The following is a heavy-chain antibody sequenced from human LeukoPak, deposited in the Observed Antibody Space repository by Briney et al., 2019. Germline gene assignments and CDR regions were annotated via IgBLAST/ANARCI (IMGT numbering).Heavy chain of an antibody. V-gene: IGHV3-15*01. CDR2: VKSKTDGGTS. CDR3: ARGGVAAAGYYYGMDV. J-gene: IGHJ6*02. Sequence: GGSLRLSCAASGFTFNNAWMNWVRQAPGKGLEWVGRVKSKTDGGTSDYAAPVKGRFTISRDNAKNSLYLQMNSLRAEDTAVYYCARGGVAAAGYYYGMDVWGQGTTVTVSS. CDR1: GFTFNNAW. D-gene: IGHD6-13*01.